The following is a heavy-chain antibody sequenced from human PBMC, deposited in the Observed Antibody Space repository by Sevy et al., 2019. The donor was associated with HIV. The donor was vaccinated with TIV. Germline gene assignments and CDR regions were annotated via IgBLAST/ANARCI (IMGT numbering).Heavy chain of an antibody. V-gene: IGHV4-59*01. CDR3: AKESIGALGDFDY. J-gene: IGHJ4*02. D-gene: IGHD6-13*01. CDR1: GGSISNYF. CDR2: IYYSGST. Sequence: SETLSLTCTVSGGSISNYFWSWIRQPPGKGLEWIGYIYYSGSTNYNPSLKSRVTISVDTSKNQFSLKLSSVTAADTAVDDCAKESIGALGDFDYWGQGTLVTVSS.